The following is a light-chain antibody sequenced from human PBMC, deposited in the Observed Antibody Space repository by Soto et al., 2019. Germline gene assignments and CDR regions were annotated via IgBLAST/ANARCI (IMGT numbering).Light chain of an antibody. CDR1: GSDVGGNNY. CDR3: SSYTTSNTHCV. CDR2: AVT. J-gene: IGLJ1*01. Sequence: QSALTQPASVSGSPGQSITSSCTGTGSDVGGNNYVSWYQKQPGKAPNLMLYAVTRRPSGVSHRLSGSKSGNTASLTLSGLQAEDEADYCCSSYTTSNTHCVFGTGTKLTDL. V-gene: IGLV2-14*03.